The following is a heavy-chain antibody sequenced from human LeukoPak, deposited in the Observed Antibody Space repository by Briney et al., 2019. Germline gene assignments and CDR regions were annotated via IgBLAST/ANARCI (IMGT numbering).Heavy chain of an antibody. Sequence: SETLSLTCTVSGGSISSSSYYWGWIRQPPGKGLEWIGGIYYSGSTYYNPSLKSRVTISVDTSKNQFSPKLSSVTAADTAVYYCARESPGTTGTTNGAFDIWGQGTMVTVSS. CDR3: ARESPGTTGTTNGAFDI. D-gene: IGHD1-1*01. V-gene: IGHV4-39*07. CDR1: GGSISSSSYY. J-gene: IGHJ3*02. CDR2: IYYSGST.